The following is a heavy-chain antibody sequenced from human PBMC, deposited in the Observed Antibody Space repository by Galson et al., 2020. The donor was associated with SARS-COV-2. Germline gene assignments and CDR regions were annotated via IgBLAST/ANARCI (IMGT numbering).Heavy chain of an antibody. D-gene: IGHD6-19*01. CDR3: ARDGDSSGWTDSYYYGMDV. V-gene: IGHV3-11*01. Sequence: GSLRLSCAASGLTFSDYYMSWIRQAPGKGLEWVSYISSSGSTIYYADSVKGRFTISRDNAKNSLYLQMNSLRAEDTAVYYCARDGDSSGWTDSYYYGMDVWGQGTTVTVSS. CDR1: GLTFSDYY. J-gene: IGHJ6*02. CDR2: ISSSGSTI.